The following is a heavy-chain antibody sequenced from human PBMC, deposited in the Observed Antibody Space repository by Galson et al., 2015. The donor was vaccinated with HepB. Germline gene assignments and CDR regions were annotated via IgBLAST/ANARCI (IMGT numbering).Heavy chain of an antibody. V-gene: IGHV5-10-1*01. CDR3: AKDRMGDNGGNSEHFQH. D-gene: IGHD4-23*01. Sequence: QSGAEVKKPGESLRISCKGSGYSFTSYWISWVRQMPGKGLEWMGRIDPSDSYTNYSPSFQGHVTISADKSISTAYLQMNSLRVEDTAVYYCAKDRMGDNGGNSEHFQHWGQGTLVTVSS. CDR1: GYSFTSYW. CDR2: IDPSDSYT. J-gene: IGHJ1*01.